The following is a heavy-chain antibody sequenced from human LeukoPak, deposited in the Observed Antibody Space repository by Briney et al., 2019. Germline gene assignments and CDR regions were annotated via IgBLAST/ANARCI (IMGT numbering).Heavy chain of an antibody. CDR1: GGTFSSYA. V-gene: IGHV1-69*13. J-gene: IGHJ6*02. CDR3: ARDGFTYYDSSGSRVYGMDV. CDR2: IIPIFGTA. D-gene: IGHD3-22*01. Sequence: SVKVSCKASGGTFSSYAINWVRQAPGQGLEWMGGIIPIFGTANYAQKFQGRVTITADESTSTAYMELSSLRSEDTAVYYCARDGFTYYDSSGSRVYGMDVWGQGTTVTVSS.